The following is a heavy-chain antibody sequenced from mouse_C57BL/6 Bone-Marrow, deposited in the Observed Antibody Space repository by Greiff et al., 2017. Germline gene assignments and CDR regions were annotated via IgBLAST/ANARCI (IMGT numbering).Heavy chain of an antibody. CDR2: INPNNGGT. J-gene: IGHJ2*01. V-gene: IGHV1-26*01. CDR1: GYTFTDYY. CDR3: AHGSRFDY. Sequence: EVKLQQSGPELVKPGASVKISCKASGYTFTDYYMNWVKQSHGKSLEWIGDINPNNGGTSYNQKFKGKATLTVDKSSSTAYMELRSLTSEDSAVYYCAHGSRFDYWGQGTTLTVSS. D-gene: IGHD1-1*01.